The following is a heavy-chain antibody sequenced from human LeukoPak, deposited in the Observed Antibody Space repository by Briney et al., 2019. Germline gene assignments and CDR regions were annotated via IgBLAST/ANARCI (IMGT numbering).Heavy chain of an antibody. Sequence: GGSLRFSCTASGFNFGIYGMHWVRQAPGKGLEWVSVIYSGGSTYYADSVKGRFTISRDNSKNTLYLQMNSLRAEDTAVYYCARRGRYSSGWYYFDYWGQGTLVTVSS. J-gene: IGHJ4*02. D-gene: IGHD6-19*01. CDR3: ARRGRYSSGWYYFDY. V-gene: IGHV3-66*04. CDR2: IYSGGST. CDR1: GFNFGIYG.